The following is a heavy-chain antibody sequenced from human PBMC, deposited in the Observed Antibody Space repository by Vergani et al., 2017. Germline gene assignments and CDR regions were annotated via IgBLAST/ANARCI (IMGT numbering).Heavy chain of an antibody. J-gene: IGHJ4*02. D-gene: IGHD1-7*01. CDR2: INPSGGST. V-gene: IGHV1-46*01. CDR3: ARDGVTGTTNSYFDY. CDR1: GYTFTSYY. Sequence: QVPLVQSGAEVKKPGASVKVSCKASGYTFTSYYMHWVRQAPGQGLEWMGIINPSGGSTSYAQKFQGRVTMTRDTSTSTVYMELSSLRSEDTAVYYCARDGVTGTTNSYFDYWGQGTLVTVSS.